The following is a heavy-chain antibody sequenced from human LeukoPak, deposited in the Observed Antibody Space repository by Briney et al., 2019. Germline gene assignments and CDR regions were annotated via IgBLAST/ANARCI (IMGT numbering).Heavy chain of an antibody. CDR2: INPSGGST. CDR3: ARDNSVGETAWWFDP. Sequence: ASVKVSCKASGYTFTGYYMHWVRQAPGQGLEWMGIINPSGGSTSYPQKFQGRVTMTRDTSTSTVYMELSSLKSDDTAVYYCARDNSVGETAWWFDPWGQGTLVTVSS. J-gene: IGHJ5*02. CDR1: GYTFTGYY. D-gene: IGHD1-26*01. V-gene: IGHV1-46*01.